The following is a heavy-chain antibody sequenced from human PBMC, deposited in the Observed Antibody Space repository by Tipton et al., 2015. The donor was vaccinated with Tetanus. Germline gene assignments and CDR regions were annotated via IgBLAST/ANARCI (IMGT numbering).Heavy chain of an antibody. Sequence: VQLVQSGAEVKKPGSSVKVSCKASGGTFSSYAISWVRQAPGQGLEWMGGIIPIFGTANYAQKFQGRVTITADESTSTAYMELSSLRSEDTAVYYCARDSWKMVRGVTTYYNWFDPWGQGTPVTVSS. CDR1: GGTFSSYA. V-gene: IGHV1-69*01. D-gene: IGHD3-10*01. J-gene: IGHJ5*02. CDR2: IIPIFGTA. CDR3: ARDSWKMVRGVTTYYNWFDP.